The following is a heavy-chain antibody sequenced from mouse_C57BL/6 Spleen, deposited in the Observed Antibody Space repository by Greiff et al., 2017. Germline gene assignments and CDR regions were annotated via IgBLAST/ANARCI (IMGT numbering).Heavy chain of an antibody. CDR3: AREAAGSHAMDY. CDR2: INPGSGGT. D-gene: IGHD1-1*01. CDR1: GYAFTNYL. V-gene: IGHV1-54*01. J-gene: IGHJ4*01. Sequence: VKVVESGAELVRPGTSVKVSCKASGYAFTNYLIEWVKQRPGQGLEWIGVINPGSGGTNYNEKFKGKATLTADKSSSTAYMQLSSLTSEDSAVYFCAREAAGSHAMDYWGQGTSVTVSS.